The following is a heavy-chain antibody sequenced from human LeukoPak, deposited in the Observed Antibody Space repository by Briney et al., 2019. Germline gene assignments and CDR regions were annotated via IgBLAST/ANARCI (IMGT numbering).Heavy chain of an antibody. CDR3: AKDAGNPIGPSDY. V-gene: IGHV3-23*01. Sequence: GGSLRLPCAASEFTFNNYVMRWVRQAPGKGLEWVSTITAGGANTYYADSVRGRFTISRDNSKNTLYLQMNSLRPEDTALYYCAKDAGNPIGPSDYWGQGTLVTVSS. CDR2: ITAGGANT. J-gene: IGHJ4*02. CDR1: EFTFNNYV.